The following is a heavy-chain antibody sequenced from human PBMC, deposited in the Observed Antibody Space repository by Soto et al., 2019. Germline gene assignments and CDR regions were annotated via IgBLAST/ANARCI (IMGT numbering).Heavy chain of an antibody. V-gene: IGHV3-33*01. CDR1: GFNFNNYP. CDR2: IWYDGTEK. CDR3: AGNTPLFN. J-gene: IGHJ1*01. Sequence: QVQLVESGGGVVQPGRSLELSCEASGFNFNNYPMHWVRQAPGKGLEWVAVIWYDGTEKFYADSLKGRFTISRDNSKSSLFLQMNSLRAEDTAVYYCAGNTPLFNWGQGTLVSVSS. D-gene: IGHD2-2*02.